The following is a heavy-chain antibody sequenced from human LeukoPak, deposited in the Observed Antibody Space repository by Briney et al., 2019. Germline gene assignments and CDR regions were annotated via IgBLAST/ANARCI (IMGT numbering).Heavy chain of an antibody. Sequence: SETLSLTCAVYGGSFSAYSWSWIRQPPGMGLEFVGEINHVGSTNYNPSLESRVTISLDTSKNQFSLNLRSVTAADTAVYYCASASGVRGLLKYWGQGILVTVSS. J-gene: IGHJ4*02. CDR1: GGSFSAYS. D-gene: IGHD3-10*01. CDR2: INHVGST. CDR3: ASASGVRGLLKY. V-gene: IGHV4-34*01.